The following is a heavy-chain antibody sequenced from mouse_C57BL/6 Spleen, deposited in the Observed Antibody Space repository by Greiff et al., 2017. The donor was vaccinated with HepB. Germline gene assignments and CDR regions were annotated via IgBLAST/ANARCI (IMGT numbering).Heavy chain of an antibody. J-gene: IGHJ1*03. CDR1: GYTFTSYW. CDR2: IDPSDSYT. CDR3: ARSIITTVVAHWYFDV. V-gene: IGHV1-69*01. D-gene: IGHD1-1*01. Sequence: QVQLQQPGAELVMPGASVKLSCKASGYTFTSYWMHWVKQRPGQGLEWIGEIDPSDSYTNYNQKFKGKSTLTVDKSSSTSYMQLSSLTSEDSAVYYCARSIITTVVAHWYFDVWGTGTTVTVSS.